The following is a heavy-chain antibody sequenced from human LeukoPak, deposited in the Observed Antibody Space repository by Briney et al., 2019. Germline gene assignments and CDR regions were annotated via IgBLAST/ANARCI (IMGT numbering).Heavy chain of an antibody. J-gene: IGHJ4*02. Sequence: GGSLRLSCAASGFTFSSYGMHWVRQAPGKGLEWVAFIRYDGSNKYYADSVKGRFTISRDNSKNTLYLQMNSLRAEDTAVYYCAKDDRAYDYVWGSYRYTGDGIDYWGQGTLVTVSS. CDR3: AKDDRAYDYVWGSYRYTGDGIDY. CDR2: IRYDGSNK. D-gene: IGHD3-16*02. V-gene: IGHV3-30*02. CDR1: GFTFSSYG.